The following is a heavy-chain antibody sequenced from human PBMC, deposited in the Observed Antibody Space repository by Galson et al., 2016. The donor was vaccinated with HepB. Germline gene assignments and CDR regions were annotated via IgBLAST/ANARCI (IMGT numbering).Heavy chain of an antibody. J-gene: IGHJ6*02. CDR2: IKLDGSEK. CDR1: GFVCSSYW. V-gene: IGHV3-7*03. CDR3: ARLSKGDFVGLHYYHYAMNV. Sequence: SLRLSCAASGFVCSSYWMAWVRQAPGKGLEWVASIKLDGSEKHNLESVEGRFTVTRDNAKNSLYLQMNNLRGDDTAVYFCARLSKGDFVGLHYYHYAMNVWGQGTTVTVSS. D-gene: IGHD2-21*02.